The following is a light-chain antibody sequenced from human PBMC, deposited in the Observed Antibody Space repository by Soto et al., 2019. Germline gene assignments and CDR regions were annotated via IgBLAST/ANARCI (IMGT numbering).Light chain of an antibody. V-gene: IGKV3-11*01. Sequence: EIVLTQSPATLSLSPGERATLSCRASQSVGSYLGWYQHKPGQAPRLLIYDASNRAPGIPARFSGSGSGTDFPLSISSLEPEDFAGDYCQPRSNWPRGTFGQGTKLEIK. J-gene: IGKJ2*01. CDR2: DAS. CDR3: QPRSNWPRGT. CDR1: QSVGSY.